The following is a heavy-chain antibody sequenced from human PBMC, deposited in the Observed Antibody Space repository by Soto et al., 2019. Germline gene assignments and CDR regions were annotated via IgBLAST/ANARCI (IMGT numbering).Heavy chain of an antibody. CDR1: GGSISSSSYY. CDR2: IYYSGST. Sequence: QLQLQESGPGLVKPSETLSLTCTVSGGSISSSSYYWGWIRQPPGKGLEWIGSIYYSGSTYYNPSLKSRVTISVDTSTNQFSLKLSSVTAADTAVYYCARPRTGYCSGGSCAGAFDIWGQGTMVTVSS. CDR3: ARPRTGYCSGGSCAGAFDI. V-gene: IGHV4-39*01. J-gene: IGHJ3*02. D-gene: IGHD2-15*01.